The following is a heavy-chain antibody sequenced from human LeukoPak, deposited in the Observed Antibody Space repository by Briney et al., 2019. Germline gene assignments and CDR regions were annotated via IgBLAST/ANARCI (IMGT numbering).Heavy chain of an antibody. Sequence: GGSLRLSCAASGFTFSSYLMSWVRQAPGRGRGWVANIKQDGSEKYYVDSVKGRFTISRDNAKNSLYLQMNSLRAEDTAVYYCARELGYFDYWGQGTLVTVSS. CDR1: GFTFSSYL. V-gene: IGHV3-7*01. CDR3: ARELGYFDY. D-gene: IGHD3-16*01. J-gene: IGHJ4*02. CDR2: IKQDGSEK.